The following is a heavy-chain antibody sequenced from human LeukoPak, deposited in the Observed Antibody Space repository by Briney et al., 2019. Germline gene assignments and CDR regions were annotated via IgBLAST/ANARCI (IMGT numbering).Heavy chain of an antibody. V-gene: IGHV4-39*07. Sequence: SETLSLTCTVSGGSISSSSYYWGWIRQPPGKGLEWIGSILYTGSTYHESSLRSRLSMSVDPSENQFSLKLSSVTAADTAVYYCARVGGFDFGVAIGNNWFDPWGQGTLVTVSS. D-gene: IGHD3-3*01. CDR1: GGSISSSSYY. J-gene: IGHJ5*02. CDR2: ILYTGST. CDR3: ARVGGFDFGVAIGNNWFDP.